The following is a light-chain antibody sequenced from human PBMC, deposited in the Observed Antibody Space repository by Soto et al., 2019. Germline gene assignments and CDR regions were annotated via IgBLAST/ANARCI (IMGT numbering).Light chain of an antibody. Sequence: IHMTQSPSSLSASVVDTVTITCRASQNIDMYLNWYQQKPGKAPRVLISGASNLQSGVPSRFSGSGSGTDFTLTISSLQSGDFASYFCQHTFNSPPWTFGQGTKVDIK. CDR1: QNIDMY. CDR3: QHTFNSPPWT. CDR2: GAS. J-gene: IGKJ1*01. V-gene: IGKV1-39*01.